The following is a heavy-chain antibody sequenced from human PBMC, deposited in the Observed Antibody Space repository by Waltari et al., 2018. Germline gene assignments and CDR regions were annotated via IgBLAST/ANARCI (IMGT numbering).Heavy chain of an antibody. V-gene: IGHV2-5*02. CDR1: GFSLSTSGVG. Sequence: QITLKESGPTLVKPTQTLTLTCTFSGFSLSTSGVGVGWIRQPPGQALEWLALIYWDDDKRYSPSLKSRLTITKDTSKNQVVLTMTNMDPVDTATYYCVHEKLELRVFDYWGQGTLVTVSS. CDR2: IYWDDDK. CDR3: VHEKLELRVFDY. D-gene: IGHD1-7*01. J-gene: IGHJ4*02.